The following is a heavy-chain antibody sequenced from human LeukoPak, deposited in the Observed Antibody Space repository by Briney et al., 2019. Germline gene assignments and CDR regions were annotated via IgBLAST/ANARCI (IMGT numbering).Heavy chain of an antibody. CDR1: GGSISSGDYY. D-gene: IGHD6-13*01. Sequence: SQTLSLACTVSGGSISSGDYYWSWIRQPPGKGLEWIGYIYYSGSTYYNPSLKSRVTISVDTSKNQFSLKLGSVTAADTAVYYCARGIGAAAGTWFWFDPWGQGTLVTVSS. J-gene: IGHJ5*02. CDR3: ARGIGAAAGTWFWFDP. V-gene: IGHV4-30-4*01. CDR2: IYYSGST.